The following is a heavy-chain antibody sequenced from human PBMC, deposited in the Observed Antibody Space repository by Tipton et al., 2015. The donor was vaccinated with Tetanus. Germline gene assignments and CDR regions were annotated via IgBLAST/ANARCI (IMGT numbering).Heavy chain of an antibody. CDR3: TRGGSYSYGPRGFDL. CDR2: INHSGST. CDR1: GASLRGGDYY. J-gene: IGHJ2*01. D-gene: IGHD5-18*01. V-gene: IGHV4-34*01. Sequence: TLSLTCTVSGASLRGGDYYWSWIRQSPGKGLEWIGEINHSGSTTYSPSFKSRVTISVDTPKNQFSLKLTSLTVADTAVYYCTRGGSYSYGPRGFDLWGQGTLVTVSS.